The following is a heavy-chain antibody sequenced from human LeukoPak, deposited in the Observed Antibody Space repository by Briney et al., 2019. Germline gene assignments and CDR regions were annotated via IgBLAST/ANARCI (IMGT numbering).Heavy chain of an antibody. J-gene: IGHJ4*02. V-gene: IGHV3-23*01. CDR1: GFTFSSYA. CDR3: AKVMGCSWYLPDY. Sequence: PGGSLRLSCVATGFTFSSYAMSWVRQPPGKGLEWVSAISGSGGSTYHAVSVKGRLTISRDNSKNTLYLQMNRLRAEDTAVYYCAKVMGCSWYLPDYWGQGTLVTVSS. CDR2: ISGSGGST. D-gene: IGHD6-13*01.